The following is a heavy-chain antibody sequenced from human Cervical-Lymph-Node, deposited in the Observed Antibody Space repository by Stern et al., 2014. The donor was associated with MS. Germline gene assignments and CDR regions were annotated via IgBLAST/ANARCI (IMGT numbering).Heavy chain of an antibody. CDR1: GGSLRSYY. Sequence: QVQLQESGPGLVKPSETLSLTCTVSGGSLRSYYWNWIRQAPGKGLEWLGVIYYTGSVNYNPSRSSRVAMSVDTSKNQFSLTVSSVTAADTAVYYCAREGEYCSGSRCYPFLDYWGQGTLVTVSS. V-gene: IGHV4-59*01. CDR2: IYYTGSV. CDR3: AREGEYCSGSRCYPFLDY. J-gene: IGHJ4*02. D-gene: IGHD2-15*01.